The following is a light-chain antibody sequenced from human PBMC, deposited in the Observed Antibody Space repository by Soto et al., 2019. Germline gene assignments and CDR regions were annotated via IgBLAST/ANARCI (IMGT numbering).Light chain of an antibody. CDR2: GAS. CDR1: QSVSSS. Sequence: EIVMTQSPATLSVSPGERATLSCRASQSVSSSLAWYQQKPGQAPRLLIYGASTRATGIPARFSGSGSGTDFTLTISSLQSEDFAVYYSQQYNNGPTYTFGQGTKLEIK. CDR3: QQYNNGPTYT. V-gene: IGKV3-15*01. J-gene: IGKJ2*01.